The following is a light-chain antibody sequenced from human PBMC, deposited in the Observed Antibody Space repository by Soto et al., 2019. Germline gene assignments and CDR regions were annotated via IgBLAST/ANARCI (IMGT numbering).Light chain of an antibody. V-gene: IGKV1-13*02. Sequence: AVQLTQSPSSLSASIGDRVTITCRASQGISNSLVWYQKKPGKPPKLLIYDASSLESGVPSRFSGSESGTEFTLTISGLQPEDFATYYCHQFNSYPFTFGPGTKVDIK. CDR3: HQFNSYPFT. CDR2: DAS. J-gene: IGKJ3*01. CDR1: QGISNS.